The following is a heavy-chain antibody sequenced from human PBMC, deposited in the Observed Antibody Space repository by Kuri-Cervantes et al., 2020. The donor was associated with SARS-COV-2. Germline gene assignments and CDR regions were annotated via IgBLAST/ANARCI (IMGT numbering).Heavy chain of an antibody. J-gene: IGHJ5*02. Sequence: SVKVSCKASGYTFTGYYMHWVRQAPGQGLEWMGGIIPIFGTANYAQKFQGRVTITADKSTSTAYMELSSLRSEDTAVYYCARARGDFWSGYSTPPSGHWFDPWGQGTLVTVLL. CDR2: IIPIFGTA. CDR3: ARARGDFWSGYSTPPSGHWFDP. D-gene: IGHD3-3*01. V-gene: IGHV1-69*06. CDR1: GYTFTGYY.